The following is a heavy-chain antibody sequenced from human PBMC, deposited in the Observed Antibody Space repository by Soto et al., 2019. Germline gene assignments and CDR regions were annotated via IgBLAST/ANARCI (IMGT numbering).Heavy chain of an antibody. J-gene: IGHJ4*02. CDR2: IKQDGGDV. CDR3: GRELVLMVDPHDSGYDDTSFEY. CDR1: VLVLSGYS. D-gene: IGHD2-8*01. V-gene: IGHV3-7*01. Sequence: GSLGLSCAVSVLVLSGYSMSCVVLDPREVREWVVNIKQDGGDVYYAGSVKRRFTISRDNAKNSLSLKMNSLSAADTSVYYCGRELVLMVDPHDSGYDDTSFEYWGQGTLVPVYS.